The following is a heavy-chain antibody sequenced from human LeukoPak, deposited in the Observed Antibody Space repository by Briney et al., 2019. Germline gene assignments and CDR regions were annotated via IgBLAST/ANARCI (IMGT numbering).Heavy chain of an antibody. D-gene: IGHD6-13*01. CDR2: IRSKAYGGTT. V-gene: IGHV3-49*04. J-gene: IGHJ4*02. Sequence: PGGSLRLSCEASGFTFSTYAMTWVRQAPGKGLEWVGFIRSKAYGGTTEYAASVKGRFTISRDDSKSIAYLQMNSLKTEDTAVYYCTRGAASYWGQGTLVTVSS. CDR3: TRGAASY. CDR1: GFTFSTYA.